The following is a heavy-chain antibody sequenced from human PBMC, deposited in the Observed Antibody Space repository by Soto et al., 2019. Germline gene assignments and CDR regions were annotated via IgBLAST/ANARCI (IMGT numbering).Heavy chain of an antibody. D-gene: IGHD5-18*01. V-gene: IGHV3-21*01. CDR3: ARDFTGGIQLGAEYNYCGMDV. Sequence: EVQLVESGGGLVKPGGSLRLSCAASGFTFSSYSMNWVRQAPGKGLEWVSSISSSSSYIYYADSVKGRFTISRDNAKNSLYLQMNSLRAEYTAVYYCARDFTGGIQLGAEYNYCGMDVWGQGTTVTVSS. CDR2: ISSSSSYI. CDR1: GFTFSSYS. J-gene: IGHJ6*02.